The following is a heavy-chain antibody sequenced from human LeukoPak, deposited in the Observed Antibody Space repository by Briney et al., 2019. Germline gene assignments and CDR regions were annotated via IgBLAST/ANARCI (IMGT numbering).Heavy chain of an antibody. Sequence: PGGSLRLSCAASEFTFSSSTMIWVRQAPGKGLEWVSSISGSSSYIYYGDSVKGRFTISRDNAKSSLYLQMNSLRAEDTAVYYCARDWNRYAYWGQGTLVTVSS. CDR2: ISGSSSYI. J-gene: IGHJ4*02. D-gene: IGHD1-1*01. CDR1: EFTFSSST. CDR3: ARDWNRYAY. V-gene: IGHV3-21*04.